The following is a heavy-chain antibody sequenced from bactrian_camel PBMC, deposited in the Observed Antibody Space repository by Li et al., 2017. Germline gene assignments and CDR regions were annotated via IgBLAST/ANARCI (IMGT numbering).Heavy chain of an antibody. D-gene: IGHD6*01. V-gene: IGHV3S53*01. Sequence: QVQLVESGGGSAQTGGSLNLTCVASGDMYRNTYCVGWYRQSPGKEREGLAFIDSDDHTYYADSVKGRFIISKDNAKNILYLQMNSLTPEDTAMYYCGASSVCPPYGTNWGSWPDFGNWGQGTQVTVS. CDR2: IDSDDHT. CDR1: GDMYRNTY. CDR3: GASSVCPPYGTNWGSWPDFGN. J-gene: IGHJ6*01.